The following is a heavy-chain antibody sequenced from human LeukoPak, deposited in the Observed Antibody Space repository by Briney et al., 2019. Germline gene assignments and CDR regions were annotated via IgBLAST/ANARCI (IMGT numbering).Heavy chain of an antibody. Sequence: AGTSLRLSCAASGFTLTGYGMHCVRQAPGKELQWVAVIWYDGNNNYYADSVKGRFTISRDTSKNTLYLQMNSVRGDDTAIYYCARDGLASVGLDMWGQGTVVTVSS. CDR1: GFTLTGYG. J-gene: IGHJ3*02. CDR2: IWYDGNNN. D-gene: IGHD6-13*01. V-gene: IGHV3-33*01. CDR3: ARDGLASVGLDM.